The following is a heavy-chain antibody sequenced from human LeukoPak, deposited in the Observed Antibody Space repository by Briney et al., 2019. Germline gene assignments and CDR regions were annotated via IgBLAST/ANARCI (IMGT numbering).Heavy chain of an antibody. V-gene: IGHV3-23*01. CDR1: GFTFSTYA. CDR2: ISDSGGST. J-gene: IGHJ6*04. D-gene: IGHD3-10*02. Sequence: GGSLRLSCAASGFTFSTYAMSWVRQAPGKGLEWVSGISDSGGSTYYADSVKGRFTISRDNSKNTLYLQMNSLRAEDMAVYYCAELGITMIGGVWGKGTTVTISA. CDR3: AELGITMIGGV.